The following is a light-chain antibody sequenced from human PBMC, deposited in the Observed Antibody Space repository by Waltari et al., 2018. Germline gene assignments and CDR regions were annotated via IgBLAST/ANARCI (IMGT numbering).Light chain of an antibody. CDR2: RNN. Sequence: QSVLTQPPSASGTPGQRVTMSCSGSSSNIATNYDYWYQQFPGKAPKLLIYRNNGRPSGVRDRFSGSKSGTSASLAISGLRSDDEADYYCAVWDDSLGGPVFGGGTQLTVL. J-gene: IGLJ7*01. CDR3: AVWDDSLGGPV. CDR1: SSNIATNY. V-gene: IGLV1-47*01.